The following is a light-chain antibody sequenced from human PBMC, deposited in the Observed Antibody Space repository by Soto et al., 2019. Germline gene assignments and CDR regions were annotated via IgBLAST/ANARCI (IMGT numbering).Light chain of an antibody. CDR3: QQYGTSPIT. CDR2: GAS. CDR1: QSVSGK. Sequence: EVVLTQSPGTLSLSPGERGTLSCRASQSVSGKLAWYQHKPGQAPRLLISGASSRATGIPDRFSGSGSGTDFTLTISRLEPEDFALYFCQQYGTSPITLGQGTRLEIK. J-gene: IGKJ5*01. V-gene: IGKV3-20*01.